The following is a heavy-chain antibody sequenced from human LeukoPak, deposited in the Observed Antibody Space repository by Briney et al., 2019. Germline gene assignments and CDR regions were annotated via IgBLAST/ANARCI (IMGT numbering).Heavy chain of an antibody. CDR2: IYYTGST. V-gene: IGHV4-59*12. J-gene: IGHJ4*02. CDR3: ARSVAATPYYFDY. D-gene: IGHD2-15*01. CDR1: GXSISSLY. Sequence: SETLSLTCSVSGXSISSLYWSWIRQPPGKGLEWIGYIYYTGSTNYNPSLKSRVTISVDTSKNQFSLKLSSVTAADTAVYYCARSVAATPYYFDYWGQGTLVTASS.